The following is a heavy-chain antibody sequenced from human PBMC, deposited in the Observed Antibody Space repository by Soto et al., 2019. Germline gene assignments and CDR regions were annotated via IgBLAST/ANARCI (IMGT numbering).Heavy chain of an antibody. Sequence: GESLKISCKGSGYSFTSYWIGWVRQMPGKGLEWMGIIYPGDSDTRYSPSFQGQVTISADKSISTAYLQWSSLKASDTAMYYCARPSPGFSLSCTPTYDVMYFCGQGSTDT. J-gene: IGHJ6*02. D-gene: IGHD2-8*01. CDR1: GYSFTSYW. V-gene: IGHV5-51*01. CDR2: IYPGDSDT. CDR3: ARPSPGFSLSCTPTYDVMYF.